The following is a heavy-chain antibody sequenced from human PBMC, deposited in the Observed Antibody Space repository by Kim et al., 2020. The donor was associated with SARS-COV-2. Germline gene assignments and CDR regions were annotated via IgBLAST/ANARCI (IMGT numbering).Heavy chain of an antibody. D-gene: IGHD2-15*01. J-gene: IGHJ3*01. CDR1: GFTFNSYW. Sequence: GGSLRLSCAVSGFTFNSYWMSWVRQAPGMGLEWVAVIKQDGSEKYYVDSVKGRFTISRDNAKNLMYLQMNSLTTEDTAVYYCARGIFGSSCGQGTMVTVS. CDR2: IKQDGSEK. V-gene: IGHV3-7*01. CDR3: ARGIFGSS.